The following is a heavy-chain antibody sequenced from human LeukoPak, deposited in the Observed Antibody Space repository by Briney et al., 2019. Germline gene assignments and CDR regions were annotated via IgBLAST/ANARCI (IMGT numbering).Heavy chain of an antibody. CDR2: INHSGST. CDR1: GGSFSGYY. V-gene: IGHV4-34*01. J-gene: IGHJ5*02. Sequence: SETLSLTCAVYGGSFSGYYWSWIRQPPGKGLEWIGEINHSGSTNYNPSLKSRVTISVDTSKNQFSLKLSSVTAADTAVYYCARSRPGFLEWSSPAGFDPWGQGTLVTVSS. D-gene: IGHD3-3*01. CDR3: ARSRPGFLEWSSPAGFDP.